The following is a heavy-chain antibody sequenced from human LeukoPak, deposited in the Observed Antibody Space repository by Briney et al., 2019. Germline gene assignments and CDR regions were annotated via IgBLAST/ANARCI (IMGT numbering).Heavy chain of an antibody. D-gene: IGHD1-7*01. CDR2: IYPGDSDT. V-gene: IGHV5-51*01. CDR1: GYSFTSYW. CDR3: ARGTRAFHI. Sequence: GESLKISCKSSGYSFTSYWIGWVRQMPGKGLEWMGIIYPGDSDTKYSPSFQGQVAISVDKSISTAYLQWSSLKASDTAIYYCARGTRAFHIWGQGTMVTVSS. J-gene: IGHJ3*02.